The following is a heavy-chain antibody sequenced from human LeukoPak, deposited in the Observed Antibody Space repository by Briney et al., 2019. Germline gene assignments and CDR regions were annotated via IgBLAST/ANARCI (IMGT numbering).Heavy chain of an antibody. Sequence: ASVKVSCKASGYTFTGYMHWVRQAPGQGLEWMGWINSNSGDTSYAQNFQGRVTMTRDTSISTAYMELSSLTSDDTAAYYCARGRKMAAAGTESPALFDYWGQGTLVAVSS. J-gene: IGHJ4*02. CDR3: ARGRKMAAAGTESPALFDY. D-gene: IGHD6-13*01. CDR1: GYTFTGY. CDR2: INSNSGDT. V-gene: IGHV1-2*02.